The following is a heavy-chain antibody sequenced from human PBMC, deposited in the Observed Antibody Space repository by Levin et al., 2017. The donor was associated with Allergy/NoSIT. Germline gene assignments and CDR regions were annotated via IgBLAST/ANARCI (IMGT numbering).Heavy chain of an antibody. CDR3: ARDHRGRDIVVVPAAPVLHEDYDFWSGYYFDY. V-gene: IGHV3-21*01. J-gene: IGHJ4*02. CDR2: ISSSSSYI. D-gene: IGHD2-2*01. CDR1: GFTFSSYS. Sequence: GESLKISCAASGFTFSSYSMNWVRQAPGKGLEWVSSISSSSSYIYYADSVKGRFTISRDNAKNSLYLQMNSLRAEDTAVYYCARDHRGRDIVVVPAAPVLHEDYDFWSGYYFDYWGQGTLVTVSS.